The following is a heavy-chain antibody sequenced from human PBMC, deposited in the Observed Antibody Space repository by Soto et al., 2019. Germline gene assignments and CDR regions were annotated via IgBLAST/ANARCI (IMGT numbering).Heavy chain of an antibody. CDR2: IYYSGST. D-gene: IGHD3-3*01. V-gene: IGHV4-31*03. CDR3: ARSTYYDFWSGYYKGLGWFDP. Sequence: QVQLQESGPGLVKPSQTLSLTCTVSGGSISSGGYYWSWIRQHPGKGLEWIGYIYYSGSTYYNPSLKSRVTISVDTSKNQFSLKLSSVTAADTAVYYCARSTYYDFWSGYYKGLGWFDPWGQGTLVTVSS. J-gene: IGHJ5*02. CDR1: GGSISSGGYY.